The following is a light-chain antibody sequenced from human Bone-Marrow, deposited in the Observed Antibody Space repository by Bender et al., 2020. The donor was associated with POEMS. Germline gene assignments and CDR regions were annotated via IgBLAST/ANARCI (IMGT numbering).Light chain of an antibody. CDR2: QDT. J-gene: IGLJ2*01. Sequence: SYDLTQPPSVSVSPGQTASITCSGDDLGFKYVSWYQKKPGQSPVLVMYQDTKRPSGVPERFSASNSGNTATLTISGTQGVDEADYYCQTWDSTTVLFGGGTRLTVL. CDR3: QTWDSTTVL. V-gene: IGLV3-1*01. CDR1: DLGFKY.